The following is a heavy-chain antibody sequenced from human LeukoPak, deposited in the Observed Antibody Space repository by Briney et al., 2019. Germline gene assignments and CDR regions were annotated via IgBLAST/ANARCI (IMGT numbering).Heavy chain of an antibody. Sequence: ASVKVSCKASGGTFSSYAISWVRQATGQGLEWMGWMNPNSGNTGYAQKFQGRVTMTRNTSISTAYMELSSLRSDDTAVYYCARDLVHHRLLATNYNWFDPWGQGTLVTVSS. J-gene: IGHJ5*02. CDR2: MNPNSGNT. CDR3: ARDLVHHRLLATNYNWFDP. V-gene: IGHV1-8*02. CDR1: GGTFSSYA. D-gene: IGHD2-8*01.